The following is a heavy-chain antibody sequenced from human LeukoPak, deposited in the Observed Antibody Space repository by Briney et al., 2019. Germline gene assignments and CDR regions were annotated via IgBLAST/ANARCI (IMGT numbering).Heavy chain of an antibody. V-gene: IGHV4-31*03. CDR1: GGSISSGGYY. CDR2: ISYSGST. J-gene: IGHJ4*02. Sequence: PSETLSLTCTVSGGSISSGGYYWSWIRQHPGKGLEGIGYISYSGSTYYNPSLKSRVTISVDTSKNQFSLKLTSVTAADTAVYYCARAGYDSSGYSTYYFDYWGQGTLVTVSS. CDR3: ARAGYDSSGYSTYYFDY. D-gene: IGHD3-22*01.